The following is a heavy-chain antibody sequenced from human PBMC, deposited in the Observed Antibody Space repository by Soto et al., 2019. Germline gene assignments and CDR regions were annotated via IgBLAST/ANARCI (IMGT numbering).Heavy chain of an antibody. Sequence: HPGGSLRLSCVGSGFTFSSYGMHWVRQAPGKGLECVAVISDTGSSHYYAASVEGRFTIPRENSENTLSLHMDRLRVEDTAVYYCAKDRGGDCPDNSCYFGADYWGQGTPDTVSS. CDR2: ISDTGSSH. CDR3: AKDRGGDCPDNSCYFGADY. CDR1: GFTFSSYG. V-gene: IGHV3-30*18. D-gene: IGHD2-2*01. J-gene: IGHJ4*02.